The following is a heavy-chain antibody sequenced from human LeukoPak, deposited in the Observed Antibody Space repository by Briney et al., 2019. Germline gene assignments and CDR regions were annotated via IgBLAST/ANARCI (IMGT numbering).Heavy chain of an antibody. D-gene: IGHD3-10*01. V-gene: IGHV4-34*01. CDR3: ARRYGSGSYYTPYYFDY. CDR2: INHSGST. J-gene: IGHJ4*02. Sequence: PSETLSLTCAVYGGSFSGYYWSWIRQPPGKGLEWIGEINHSGSTNYNPSLKSRVTISVDTSKNQFSLKLSSETAEDTAVYYCARRYGSGSYYTPYYFDYWGQGTLVTVSS. CDR1: GGSFSGYY.